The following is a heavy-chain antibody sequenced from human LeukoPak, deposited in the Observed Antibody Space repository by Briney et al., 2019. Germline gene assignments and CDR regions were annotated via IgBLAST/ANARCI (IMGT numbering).Heavy chain of an antibody. D-gene: IGHD1-1*01. CDR2: INQDGSEK. Sequence: GSLSLSCAASGFTFSTFWMSWVRQAPGKGLEWVANINQDGSEKYYVGSMKGRFTVSRDNAKNSLYLQMDSLRAEDTAVYYCARGGTFVSDYWGQGTLVTVSS. J-gene: IGHJ4*02. CDR3: ARGGTFVSDY. V-gene: IGHV3-7*01. CDR1: GFTFSTFW.